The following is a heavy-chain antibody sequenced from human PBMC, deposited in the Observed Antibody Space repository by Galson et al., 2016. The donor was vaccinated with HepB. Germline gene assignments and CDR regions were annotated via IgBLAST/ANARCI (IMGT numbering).Heavy chain of an antibody. CDR2: IRSKPNNYAT. J-gene: IGHJ4*02. CDR1: GITFSGSA. CDR3: SVGALDY. V-gene: IGHV3-73*01. D-gene: IGHD1-26*01. Sequence: SLRLSCAASGITFSGSAVHWVRQASGKGLEWVGRIRSKPNNYATTDTASVKGRFIISRDDSKNTAYLQMNSLKTEDTAVYYCSVGALDYWGQGTLVTVSS.